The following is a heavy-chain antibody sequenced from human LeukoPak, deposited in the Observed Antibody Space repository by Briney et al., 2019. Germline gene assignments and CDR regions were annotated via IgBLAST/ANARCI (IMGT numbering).Heavy chain of an antibody. V-gene: IGHV3-7*03. D-gene: IGHD3-10*01. CDR3: ARAGRFGVFLDYYGMDV. Sequence: GGSLRLSCAASGFPFSSYWMSWVRQAPGKGLEWVANIKQDGSEKYYVDSVKGRFTISRDNAKNSLYLQMNSLRAEDTAVYYCARAGRFGVFLDYYGMDVWGKGTTVTVSS. J-gene: IGHJ6*04. CDR1: GFPFSSYW. CDR2: IKQDGSEK.